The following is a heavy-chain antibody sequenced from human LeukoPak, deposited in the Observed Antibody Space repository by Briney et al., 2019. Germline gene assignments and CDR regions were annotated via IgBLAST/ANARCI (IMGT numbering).Heavy chain of an antibody. J-gene: IGHJ5*02. CDR1: GFTFSSYS. Sequence: PGGSLRLSCAASGFTFSSYSINWVRQAPGKGLEWVSYISSSSSIIYYADSVKGRFTISRDNAKNSLYLQMNSLRAEDTAVYYCAREVSSSSWAPYNHWGQGTLVTVSS. D-gene: IGHD6-13*01. CDR3: AREVSSSSWAPYNH. CDR2: ISSSSSII. V-gene: IGHV3-48*04.